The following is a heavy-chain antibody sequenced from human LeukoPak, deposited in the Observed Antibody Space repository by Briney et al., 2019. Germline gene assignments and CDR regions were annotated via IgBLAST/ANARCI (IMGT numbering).Heavy chain of an antibody. CDR3: AIHTNVDISSFMDV. Sequence: SETLSLTCAVSGDSFSAYYWSWIRQPPGRGLEWIGYIYSSGNTNYNPSLKSRVTISVGTSKKQHSLKLTSVTAADTAVYYCAIHTNVDISSFMDVWGKGTTVTVSS. V-gene: IGHV4-4*09. CDR2: IYSSGNT. D-gene: IGHD2-8*01. J-gene: IGHJ6*03. CDR1: GDSFSAYY.